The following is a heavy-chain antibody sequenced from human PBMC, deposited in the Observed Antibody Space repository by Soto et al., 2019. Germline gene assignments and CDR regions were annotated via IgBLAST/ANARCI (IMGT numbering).Heavy chain of an antibody. CDR1: GFTFSSYG. J-gene: IGHJ6*02. CDR2: ISYDGSNK. Sequence: PGGSLRLCCAASGFTFSSYGMHWVRQAPGKGLEWVAVISYDGSNKYYADSVKGRFTISRDNSKNTLYLQMNSLRAEDTAVYYCAKDQRYYDSSGPSRYYYGMDVWGQGTTVTVSS. V-gene: IGHV3-30*18. D-gene: IGHD3-22*01. CDR3: AKDQRYYDSSGPSRYYYGMDV.